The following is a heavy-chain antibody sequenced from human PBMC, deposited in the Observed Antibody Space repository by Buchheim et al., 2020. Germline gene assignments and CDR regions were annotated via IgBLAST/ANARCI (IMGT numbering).Heavy chain of an antibody. Sequence: QVTLKESGPALVKPTQTLTLTCTCSGFSLTTNDMRVSWIRQPPGKALEWLARVDWDDDKFYRASLKTRLTISKDTPKNQVGLTMTNMDPADTGTYYCARVGGNGWFDYWGQGTL. D-gene: IGHD6-19*01. CDR1: GFSLTTNDMR. CDR2: VDWDDDK. V-gene: IGHV2-70*04. J-gene: IGHJ4*02. CDR3: ARVGGNGWFDY.